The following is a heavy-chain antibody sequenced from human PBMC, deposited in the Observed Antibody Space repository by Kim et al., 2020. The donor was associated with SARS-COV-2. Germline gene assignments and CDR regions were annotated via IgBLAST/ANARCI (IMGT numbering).Heavy chain of an antibody. Sequence: GGSLRLSCAASGFTFSNAWMSWVRQVPGKGLEWVGRIISKTDGGTTDSAAPVKGRFTISRDDSKNTLYLQMNSLKTEDTAVYYCTTWSGSGSYFAPNSAASNDGFDIWGQGTMVTVSS. J-gene: IGHJ3*02. CDR2: IISKTDGGTT. D-gene: IGHD3-10*01. CDR1: GFTFSNAW. V-gene: IGHV3-15*01. CDR3: TTWSGSGSYFAPNSAASNDGFDI.